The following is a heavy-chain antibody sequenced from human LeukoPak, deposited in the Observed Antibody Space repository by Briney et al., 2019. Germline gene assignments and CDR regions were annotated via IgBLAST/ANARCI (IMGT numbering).Heavy chain of an antibody. CDR3: ARELSEMATISPFDY. V-gene: IGHV3-30*03. CDR1: GFTFSSYG. J-gene: IGHJ4*02. Sequence: GGSLRLSCAASGFTFSSYGMHWVRQAPGKGLEWVAVISYDGSNKYYADSVKGRFTISRDNSKNRLYLQMNSLRAEDTAVYYCARELSEMATISPFDYWGQGTLVTVSS. D-gene: IGHD5-24*01. CDR2: ISYDGSNK.